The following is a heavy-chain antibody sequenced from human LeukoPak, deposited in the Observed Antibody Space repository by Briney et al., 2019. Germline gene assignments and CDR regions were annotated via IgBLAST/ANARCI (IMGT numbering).Heavy chain of an antibody. V-gene: IGHV3-48*02. Sequence: GGSLRLSCTASGFTFSSYSMTWVRQAPGKGLEWISYITSGSSSIFYADSVKGRFTISRDNAKNSLYLQMNSLRDEDTAVYYCARGMRGYANFDYRGQGTLVTVSS. CDR3: ARGMRGYANFDY. J-gene: IGHJ4*02. CDR2: ITSGSSSI. D-gene: IGHD3-3*01. CDR1: GFTFSSYS.